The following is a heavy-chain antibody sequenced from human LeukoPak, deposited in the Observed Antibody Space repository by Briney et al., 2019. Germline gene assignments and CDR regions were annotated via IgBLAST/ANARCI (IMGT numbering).Heavy chain of an antibody. CDR3: ASVVLGGTIDY. D-gene: IGHD4-23*01. CDR1: GFTFSDHY. V-gene: IGHV3-15*07. J-gene: IGHJ4*02. Sequence: GGSLRLSCAASGFTFSDHYMDWVRQAPGKGLEWVGRIKSKTDGGTTDYAAPVRGRFTISRDDSKNTLYLQMNSLKTEDTAVYYCASVVLGGTIDYWGQGTLVTVSS. CDR2: IKSKTDGGTT.